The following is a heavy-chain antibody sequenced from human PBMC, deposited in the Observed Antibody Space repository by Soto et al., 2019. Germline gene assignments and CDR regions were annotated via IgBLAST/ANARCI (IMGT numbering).Heavy chain of an antibody. D-gene: IGHD3-22*01. CDR1: GGTFSSYA. CDR3: ARAGEYYYDSSGSNDAFDI. Sequence: QVQLVQSGAEVKKPGSSVKVSCKASGGTFSSYAISWVRQAPGQGLEWMGGIIPIFGTANYAQKFQGRVTITADESTSTACMELSSLRSEDTAVYYCARAGEYYYDSSGSNDAFDIWGQGTMVTVSS. V-gene: IGHV1-69*12. CDR2: IIPIFGTA. J-gene: IGHJ3*02.